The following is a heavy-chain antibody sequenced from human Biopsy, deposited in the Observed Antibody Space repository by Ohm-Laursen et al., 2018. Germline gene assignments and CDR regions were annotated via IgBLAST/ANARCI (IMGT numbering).Heavy chain of an antibody. CDR1: GGTFSSFG. V-gene: IGHV1-69*01. D-gene: IGHD1-1*01. CDR2: INSMFGTT. Sequence: GSSVKVSCKASGGTFSSFGISWVRQAPGQGLEWMGEINSMFGTTNYAQTFQGRVTITADESTSTAYMEVSSLRSEDTAVYYCAKRGVERGRPLAYWGQGNLVTVSS. CDR3: AKRGVERGRPLAY. J-gene: IGHJ4*02.